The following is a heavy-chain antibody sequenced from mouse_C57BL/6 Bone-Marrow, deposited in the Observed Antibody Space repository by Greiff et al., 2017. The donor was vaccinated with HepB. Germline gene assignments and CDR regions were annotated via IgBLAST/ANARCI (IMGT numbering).Heavy chain of an antibody. D-gene: IGHD2-2*01. V-gene: IGHV1-26*01. Sequence: EVQLQQSGPELVKPGASVKISCKASGYTFTDYYMNWVKQSHGKSLEWIGDINPNNGGTSYNQKFKGKATLTADKSSSTAYMQLSSLTSEDSAVYYCAWLAPKYFDVWGTGTTVTVSS. J-gene: IGHJ1*03. CDR2: INPNNGGT. CDR3: AWLAPKYFDV. CDR1: GYTFTDYY.